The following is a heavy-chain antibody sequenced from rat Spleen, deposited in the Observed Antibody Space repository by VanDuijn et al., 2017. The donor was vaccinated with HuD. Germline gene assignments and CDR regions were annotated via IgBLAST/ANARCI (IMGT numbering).Heavy chain of an antibody. Sequence: EVQLVESGGGLVQPGRSLKLSCAASGLSFSNRGMHWVRQAPGMGLEWIASISNASGGTHYPDSVKGRFTISRDIAKTTLYLQMDSLKSEDTATYYCATDGYYDGTYYSVYAMDAWGQGASVTVSS. CDR2: ISNASGGT. CDR1: GLSFSNRG. D-gene: IGHD1-12*02. V-gene: IGHV5-19*01. J-gene: IGHJ4*01. CDR3: ATDGYYDGTYYSVYAMDA.